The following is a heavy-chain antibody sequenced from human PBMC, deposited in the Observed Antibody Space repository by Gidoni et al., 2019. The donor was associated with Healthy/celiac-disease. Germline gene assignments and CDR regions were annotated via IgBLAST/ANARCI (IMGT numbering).Heavy chain of an antibody. CDR2: IIPIFGTA. J-gene: IGHJ3*02. V-gene: IGHV1-69*06. CDR3: ARVREEMALFHAFDI. Sequence: QVQLVQSGAEVTKPGSSVKVSCKASGGTFSSYAIRWVRQAPGQGLEWMGGIIPIFGTANYEQKFQGRVTITADKSTSTAYMELSSLRSEDTAVYYCARVREEMALFHAFDIWGQGTMVTVSS. CDR1: GGTFSSYA.